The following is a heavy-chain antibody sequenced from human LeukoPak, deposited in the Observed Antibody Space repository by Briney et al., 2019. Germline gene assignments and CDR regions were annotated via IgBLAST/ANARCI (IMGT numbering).Heavy chain of an antibody. CDR1: GLSVSSYC. CDR3: ARSASSGLVNGFDV. CDR2: LYAVGTT. V-gene: IGHV3-53*05. Sequence: GGSLRLSCAASGLSVSSYCLTWVRQAPGKGLEWVSLLYAVGTTYYADSVKGRFTISRDSSENTSYLHMHSLGPADTAVYFCARSASSGLVNGFDVWGQGTMVTVSS. J-gene: IGHJ3*01. D-gene: IGHD6-6*01.